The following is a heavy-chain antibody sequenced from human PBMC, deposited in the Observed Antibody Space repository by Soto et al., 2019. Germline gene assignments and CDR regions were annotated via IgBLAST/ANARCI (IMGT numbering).Heavy chain of an antibody. D-gene: IGHD1-1*01. V-gene: IGHV3-33*01. CDR3: AREATTGATRGYWIEN. Sequence: QVHLVESGGGVVQPGTSLRLSCAASGFTFSTYGMHWVRQAPGKGLEWVALMVSDGSKIYYADSVKGRFTISRDNSKNTLYLQMDSLRAEDTAIYSCAREATTGATRGYWIENWGQGTLVNVSS. CDR1: GFTFSTYG. J-gene: IGHJ4*02. CDR2: MVSDGSKI.